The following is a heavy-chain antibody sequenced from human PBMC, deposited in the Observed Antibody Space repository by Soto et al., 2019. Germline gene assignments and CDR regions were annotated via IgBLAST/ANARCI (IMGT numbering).Heavy chain of an antibody. V-gene: IGHV4-30-2*01. CDR2: IYRTGNT. J-gene: IGHJ4*02. D-gene: IGHD2-2*01. CDR1: GDSMTSGDYS. Sequence: NPSETLSLTCTVSGDSMTSGDYSRSWIRQPPGKGLEWLGYIYRTGNTHYSPSLKSRVSISQDRSKNQFSLELTSVTAADTAVYYCARGDYQYSIDYWGQGTLVTVSS. CDR3: ARGDYQYSIDY.